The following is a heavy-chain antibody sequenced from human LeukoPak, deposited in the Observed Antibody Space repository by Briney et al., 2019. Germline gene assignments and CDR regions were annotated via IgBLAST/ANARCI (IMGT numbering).Heavy chain of an antibody. D-gene: IGHD3-22*01. V-gene: IGHV1-2*02. Sequence: ASVKVSCKASGYTFTGYYIHWVRQAPGQGLEWMGCINPNSGGASYAQKFQGRVTLTRDTSISTAYMELSGLKSDDTAVYYCASLPFYFDIRGFVHWGQGTLVTLSS. CDR3: ASLPFYFDIRGFVH. CDR1: GYTFTGYY. J-gene: IGHJ4*02. CDR2: INPNSGGA.